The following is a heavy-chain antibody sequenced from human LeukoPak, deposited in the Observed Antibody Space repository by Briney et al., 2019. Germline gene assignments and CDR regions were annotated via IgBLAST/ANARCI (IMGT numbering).Heavy chain of an antibody. D-gene: IGHD6-13*01. CDR2: IRGSGYST. J-gene: IGHJ3*02. V-gene: IGHV3-23*01. Sequence: PGGSLRLSCAASGFTFISYAMSWVRQAPGKGLEWVSGIRGSGYSTYYADSVKGRFTISRDNSKNTLHLQMNSLRAEDTAVYYCARVHVWYSLRDAFDIWGQGTMVTVSS. CDR3: ARVHVWYSLRDAFDI. CDR1: GFTFISYA.